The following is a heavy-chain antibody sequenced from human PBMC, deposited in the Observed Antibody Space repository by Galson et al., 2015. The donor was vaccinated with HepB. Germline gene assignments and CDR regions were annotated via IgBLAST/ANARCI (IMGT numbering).Heavy chain of an antibody. D-gene: IGHD3-16*02. J-gene: IGHJ4*02. CDR2: IYPDDSDT. CDR1: GYNFTTYW. CDR3: ARPVDTVELSLHY. V-gene: IGHV5-51*01. Sequence: QSGAEVKKPGESLKISCKASGYNFTTYWIAWVRQMPGKGLEWMGIIYPDDSDTRYSPSFQGQVTISADKSISTAYLQWSSLKASDTAMYYCARPVDTVELSLHYRGQGTLVTVSS.